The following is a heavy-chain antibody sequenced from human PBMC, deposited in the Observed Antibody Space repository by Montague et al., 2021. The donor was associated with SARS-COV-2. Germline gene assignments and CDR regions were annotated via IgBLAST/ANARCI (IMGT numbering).Heavy chain of an antibody. J-gene: IGHJ4*02. D-gene: IGHD3-22*01. CDR2: IYYSGST. CDR3: ARGSHYYDSSGYYFDY. Sequence: SETLSLTCTVSGGSISSYYWSWIRQPPGKGLECIGYIYYSGSTNYNPSLKSRVTISVDTSKNQFSLKLSSVTAADTAVYYCARGSHYYDSSGYYFDYWGQGTLVTVSS. CDR1: GGSISSYY. V-gene: IGHV4-59*01.